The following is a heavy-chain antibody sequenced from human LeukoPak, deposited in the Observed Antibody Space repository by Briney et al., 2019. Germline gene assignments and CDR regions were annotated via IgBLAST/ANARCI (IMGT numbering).Heavy chain of an antibody. CDR3: ARDYYGSGSYYKWWFDP. V-gene: IGHV4-59*01. Sequence: SETLSLTCTVSGGSISSYYWSWIRQPPGEGLEWIGYIYYSGSTNYNPSLKSRVTISVDTSKNQFSLKLSSVTAADTAVYYCARDYYGSGSYYKWWFDPWGQGTLVTVSS. J-gene: IGHJ5*02. CDR2: IYYSGST. CDR1: GGSISSYY. D-gene: IGHD3-10*01.